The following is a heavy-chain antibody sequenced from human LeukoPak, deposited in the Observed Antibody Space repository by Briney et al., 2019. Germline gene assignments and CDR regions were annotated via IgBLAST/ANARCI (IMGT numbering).Heavy chain of an antibody. D-gene: IGHD7-27*01. V-gene: IGHV3-21*01. CDR1: VFTFSSYS. Sequence: PGGSLRLSCAASVFTFSSYSMNWVRQAPGKGLEWVSSISSSSSYIYYADSVKGRFTISRDNAKNSLYLQMNSLRAEDTAVYYCARDSHWAFDYWGQGTLVTVSS. CDR2: ISSSSSYI. CDR3: ARDSHWAFDY. J-gene: IGHJ4*02.